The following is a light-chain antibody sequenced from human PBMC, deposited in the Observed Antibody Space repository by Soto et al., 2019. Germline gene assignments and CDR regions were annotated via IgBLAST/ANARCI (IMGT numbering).Light chain of an antibody. Sequence: IVMTQSPLTLPVTPGEPSSISCRSSQSLLYNNTYNYLDWYVQKPGQAPRLLIYGASSRATGIPDRFSGSGSGTDFTLSISRLEPEDFAVYYCQQYGSSPRTFGQGTRLEIK. V-gene: IGKV3-20*01. CDR2: GAS. CDR1: QSLLYNNTYNY. J-gene: IGKJ5*01. CDR3: QQYGSSPRT.